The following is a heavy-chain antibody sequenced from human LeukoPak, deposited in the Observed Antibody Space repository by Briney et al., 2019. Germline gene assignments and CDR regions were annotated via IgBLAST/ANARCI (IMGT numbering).Heavy chain of an antibody. CDR2: IYTSGST. CDR3: ARDEADYFDY. Sequence: SETLSLTCTVSGGSISSSDYYWSWIRQPAGKGLEWIGRIYTSGSTNYNPSLKSRVTISVDTSKNQFSLKLSSVTAADTAVYYCARDEADYFDYWGQGTLVTVSS. CDR1: GGSISSSDYY. V-gene: IGHV4-61*02. J-gene: IGHJ4*02.